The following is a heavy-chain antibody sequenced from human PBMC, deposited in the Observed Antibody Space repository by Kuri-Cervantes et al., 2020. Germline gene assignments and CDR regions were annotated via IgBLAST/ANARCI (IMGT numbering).Heavy chain of an antibody. Sequence: SETMSLTCTVSGGSISSGGYYWSWIRQHPGKGLEWIGEINHSGSTNYNPSLKSRVTISVDTSKNQLSLKLSSVTASDTAVYYCAREGDKNYDYIWGSYLREDPMFDYWGQGTLVTVSS. CDR1: GGSISSGGYY. CDR2: INHSGST. D-gene: IGHD3-16*02. CDR3: AREGDKNYDYIWGSYLREDPMFDY. J-gene: IGHJ4*02. V-gene: IGHV4-39*07.